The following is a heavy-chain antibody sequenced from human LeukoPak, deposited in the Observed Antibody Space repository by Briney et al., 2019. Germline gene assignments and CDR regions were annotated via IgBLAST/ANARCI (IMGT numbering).Heavy chain of an antibody. V-gene: IGHV3-15*01. CDR3: TTDARHYDILTRGGFFDY. CDR2: IKSKTDGGTT. J-gene: IGHJ4*02. CDR1: GFTFSNAW. D-gene: IGHD3-9*01. Sequence: PGGSLRLSCAASGFTFSNAWMSWVRQAPGKGREWFGRIKSKTDGGTTDYAAPVKGRFTISKDDSKNTLYLQMNSLKTEDTAVYYCTTDARHYDILTRGGFFDYWGQGTLVTVSS.